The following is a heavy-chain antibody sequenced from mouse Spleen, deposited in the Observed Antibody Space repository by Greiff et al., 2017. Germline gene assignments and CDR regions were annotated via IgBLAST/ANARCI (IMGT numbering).Heavy chain of an antibody. D-gene: IGHD2-1*01. J-gene: IGHJ4*01. CDR1: GYSFTSYY. V-gene: IGHV1-66*01. Sequence: QVQLQQSGPDLVKPGASVTISCKASGYSFTSYYIHWVKQRPGQGLEWIGWIYPGSGNTKYNEKFKGKATLTADTSSSTAYMQLSSLTSEDSAVYYCARSGGNFYAMDYWGQGTSVTVSS. CDR2: IYPGSGNT. CDR3: ARSGGNFYAMDY.